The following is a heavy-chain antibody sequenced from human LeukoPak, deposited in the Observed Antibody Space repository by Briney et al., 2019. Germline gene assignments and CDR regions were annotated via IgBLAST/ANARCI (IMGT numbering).Heavy chain of an antibody. J-gene: IGHJ6*03. V-gene: IGHV3-23*01. D-gene: IGHD2-15*01. CDR1: GFTFSSYA. CDR2: ISGSGGST. CDR3: AKVIVPYYYYYMDV. Sequence: GGSLRLSCAASGFTFSSYAMSWVRQAPGKGLEWVSAISGSGGSTYYADSVKGRFTISRDNSKNTLYLQMNSLRVEDTAVYYCAKVIVPYYYYYMDVWGKGTTVTVSS.